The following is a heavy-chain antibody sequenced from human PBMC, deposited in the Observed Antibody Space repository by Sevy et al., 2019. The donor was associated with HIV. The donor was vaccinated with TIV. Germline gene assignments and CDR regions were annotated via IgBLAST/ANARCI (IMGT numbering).Heavy chain of an antibody. Sequence: GGSLRLSCAASGFTFSSYAMSWVRQAPGKGLEWVSAISGSGGNTYYADSVKGRFTISRDNSKNTLYLQMNSLRAEDTAVYYCAKDLTYSSSWYGYFDYWGQGTLVTVSS. CDR2: ISGSGGNT. J-gene: IGHJ4*02. CDR1: GFTFSSYA. V-gene: IGHV3-23*01. CDR3: AKDLTYSSSWYGYFDY. D-gene: IGHD6-13*01.